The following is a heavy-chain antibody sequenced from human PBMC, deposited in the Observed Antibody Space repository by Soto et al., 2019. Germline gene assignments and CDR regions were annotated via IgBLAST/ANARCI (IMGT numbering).Heavy chain of an antibody. CDR2: ISYDGSNK. CDR3: ARDSSGSYFDY. J-gene: IGHJ4*02. D-gene: IGHD3-22*01. CDR1: GFTFSSYA. Sequence: GSLRLSCAASGFTFSSYAMHWVRQAPGKGLEWVAVISYDGSNKYYADSVKGRFTISRDNSKNTLYLQMNSLRAEDTAVYYCARDSSGSYFDYWGQGTLVTVS. V-gene: IGHV3-30-3*01.